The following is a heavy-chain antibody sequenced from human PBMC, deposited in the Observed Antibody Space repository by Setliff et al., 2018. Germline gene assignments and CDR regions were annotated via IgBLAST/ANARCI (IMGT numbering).Heavy chain of an antibody. V-gene: IGHV4-34*01. Sequence: SETLSLTCAVYGGSFSGYCWSWIRQPPGKGLEWIGEINHSGSTNYNPSLKSRVTISVDTSKNQFSLKLGSVTAADTAVYYCARKVGRKWFGELLYYYYYGMDVWGQGTTVTVSS. CDR2: INHSGST. CDR1: GGSFSGYC. CDR3: ARKVGRKWFGELLYYYYYGMDV. D-gene: IGHD3-10*01. J-gene: IGHJ6*02.